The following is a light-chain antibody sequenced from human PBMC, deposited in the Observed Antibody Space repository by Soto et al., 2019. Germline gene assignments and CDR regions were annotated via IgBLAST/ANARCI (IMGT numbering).Light chain of an antibody. CDR1: KNDIGVYDF. V-gene: IGLV2-8*01. CDR2: EVV. CDR3: KSYAGSNTYV. J-gene: IGLJ1*01. Sequence: QSALTQPPSASGSPGESVIISCTGTKNDIGVYDFVSWYQHHAGKAPRLIIYEVVQRPSGVPDRFSGSKSGNTASLTVSGLQAADEADYFCKSYAGSNTYVFGSGTKVTVL.